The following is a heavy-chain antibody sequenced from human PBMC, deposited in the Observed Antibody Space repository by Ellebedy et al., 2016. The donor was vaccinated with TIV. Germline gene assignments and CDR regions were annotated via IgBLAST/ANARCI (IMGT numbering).Heavy chain of an antibody. Sequence: GESLKISCAASGFTFSSYSMNWVRQAPGKGLEWVSSISSNSSYIYNAESVKGRFTISRDNAKKSLYLQMNSLRAEDTAVYYCARRRGRHAGGYFDYWGQGTLVTVSS. CDR1: GFTFSSYS. D-gene: IGHD2-15*01. J-gene: IGHJ4*02. CDR2: ISSNSSYI. V-gene: IGHV3-21*01. CDR3: ARRRGRHAGGYFDY.